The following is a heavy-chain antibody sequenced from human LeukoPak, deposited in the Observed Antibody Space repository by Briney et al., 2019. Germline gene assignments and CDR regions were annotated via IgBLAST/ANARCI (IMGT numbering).Heavy chain of an antibody. CDR2: IYYTGNT. D-gene: IGHD3-22*01. J-gene: IGHJ4*02. CDR3: ARHASYFYSSPYAD. Sequence: SETLSLTCAVAPLSVTNYYWSWIRQPPGKGLEWIGYIYYTGNTNYNPSLKSRVTLSLDTSKNQFSLRLNSVTATDTAVYYCARHASYFYSSPYADWGQGTLVTVSS. CDR1: PLSVTNYY. V-gene: IGHV4-59*08.